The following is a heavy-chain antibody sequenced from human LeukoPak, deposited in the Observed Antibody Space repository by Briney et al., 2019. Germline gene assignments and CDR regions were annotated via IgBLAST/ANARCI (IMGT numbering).Heavy chain of an antibody. V-gene: IGHV1-8*01. Sequence: ASVKVSCKAPGYTFTSYDINWGRQATGQGLEWMGWMNPNSGNTGYAQKFQGRVTMTRNTSISTAYMELSSLRSEDTAVYDCARVTFGGVVADFDYWGQGTLVTVSS. D-gene: IGHD3-16*02. CDR2: MNPNSGNT. J-gene: IGHJ4*02. CDR3: ARVTFGGVVADFDY. CDR1: GYTFTSYD.